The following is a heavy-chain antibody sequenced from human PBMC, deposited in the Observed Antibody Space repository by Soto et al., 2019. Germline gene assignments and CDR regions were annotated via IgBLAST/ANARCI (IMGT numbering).Heavy chain of an antibody. D-gene: IGHD3-16*01. CDR3: VKYTVTEDLGES. Sequence: EVQLLESGGDVVRPGGSLRLSCAASGFTFSSYAMGWVRQAPGKGLEWVAGVSRAGTYTFYADSVRGRFSISRDNSRDTVDLNMNALRGDDTAVYFRVKYTVTEDLGESWGQGTLVSVSS. CDR1: GFTFSSYA. V-gene: IGHV3-23*01. J-gene: IGHJ5*02. CDR2: VSRAGTYT.